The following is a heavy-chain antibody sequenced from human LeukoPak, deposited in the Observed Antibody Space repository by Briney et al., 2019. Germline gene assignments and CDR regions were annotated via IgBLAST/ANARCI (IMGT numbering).Heavy chain of an antibody. D-gene: IGHD3-22*01. CDR3: ARAPGSYYDSSGYYSYYYYYGMDV. J-gene: IGHJ6*02. CDR2: INPNSGGT. Sequence: ASVKVSCKASGYTFTGYYMHWLRQAPGQGLEWMGWINPNSGGTNYAQKFQGRVTMTRDTSISTAYMELSRLRSDDTAVYYCARAPGSYYDSSGYYSYYYYYGMDVWGQGTTVTVSS. V-gene: IGHV1-2*02. CDR1: GYTFTGYY.